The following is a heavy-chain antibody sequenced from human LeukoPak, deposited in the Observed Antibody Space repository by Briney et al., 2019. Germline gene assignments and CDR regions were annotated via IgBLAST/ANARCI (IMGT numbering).Heavy chain of an antibody. CDR1: GFILSHYA. V-gene: IGHV3-30*04. J-gene: IGHJ5*02. D-gene: IGHD5-18*01. CDR3: AKTIGYSYAGGRFDP. Sequence: PGGSLRLSCVGSGFILSHYATHWVRQAPGRGLEWVALTSYDGSDTYYADSVKGRFTISRENSKNLVYLQMSSLRIEDTAVYYCAKTIGYSYAGGRFDPWGQGTLVTVSS. CDR2: TSYDGSDT.